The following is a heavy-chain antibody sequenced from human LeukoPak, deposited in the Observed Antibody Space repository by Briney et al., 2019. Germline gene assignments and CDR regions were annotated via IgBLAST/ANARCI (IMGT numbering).Heavy chain of an antibody. CDR3: AKEGCTSTSCYSNS. CDR2: ISGRDDTT. V-gene: IGHV3-23*01. J-gene: IGHJ4*02. CDR1: GFTFSDYA. D-gene: IGHD2-2*02. Sequence: PGGSLRLSCAASGFTFSDYAMTWVRQAPGKGLEWVSVISGRDDTTYYADSVKGRFTISRDNSKNTLYLQMNSLRAEGTAVYYCAKEGCTSTSCYSNSWGQGTLVTVSS.